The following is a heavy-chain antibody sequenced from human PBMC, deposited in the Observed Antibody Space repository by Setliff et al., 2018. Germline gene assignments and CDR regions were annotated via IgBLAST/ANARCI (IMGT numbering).Heavy chain of an antibody. V-gene: IGHV4-59*01. Sequence: SETLSLTCTVSGGSLTNRYWSWIRQPPGKGLEWIGYIYYTGNTNYNPSLNSRVTISVDTSRNQVSLKLNSATAADTAVYYCARDRTAYNYGMDVWGQGTTVTVSS. CDR1: GGSLTNRY. CDR3: ARDRTAYNYGMDV. D-gene: IGHD2-21*01. CDR2: IYYTGNT. J-gene: IGHJ6*02.